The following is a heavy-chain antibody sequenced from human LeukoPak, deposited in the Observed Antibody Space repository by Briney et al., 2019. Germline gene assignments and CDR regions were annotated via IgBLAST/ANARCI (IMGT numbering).Heavy chain of an antibody. CDR1: GYTFTSYG. CDR2: ISAYNGNT. D-gene: IGHD3-22*01. V-gene: IGHV1-18*01. Sequence: GASVKVSCKASGYTFTSYGISWVRQAPGQGLEWMGWISAYNGNTNYAQKLQGRVTMTTDTSTSTAYMELRSLRSDDTAVYYCARDYAGIVVVIAPIDYWGQGTLVTVSS. CDR3: ARDYAGIVVVIAPIDY. J-gene: IGHJ4*02.